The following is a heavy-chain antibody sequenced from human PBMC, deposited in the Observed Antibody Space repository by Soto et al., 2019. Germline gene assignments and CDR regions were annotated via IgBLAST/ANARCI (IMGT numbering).Heavy chain of an antibody. CDR2: IYYSVST. CDR1: GGSISSYY. Sequence: QVQLQESGPGLVTPSETLSLTCTVSGGSISSYYWSWIRQPPGKGLEWIGYIYYSVSTNYNPSLQSRVTISVDTSKNQFSLKLSSVTAADTAVYYCARHYGYGYARDWGQGTLVTGSS. J-gene: IGHJ4*02. CDR3: ARHYGYGYARD. D-gene: IGHD5-18*01. V-gene: IGHV4-59*08.